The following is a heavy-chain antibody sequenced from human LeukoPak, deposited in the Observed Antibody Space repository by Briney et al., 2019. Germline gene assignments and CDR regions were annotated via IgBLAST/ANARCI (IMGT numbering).Heavy chain of an antibody. D-gene: IGHD6-19*01. J-gene: IGHJ4*02. CDR2: IYPGDSEV. Sequence: GESLKISCKGSGYSFNTYWIGWVRQMPGKGLECMGIIYPGDSEVRYSPSFQGQVTISADKFISTAYLQWSSLKASDSAMYYCARQVGHWLTHWGQGTLVTVSS. CDR1: GYSFNTYW. CDR3: ARQVGHWLTH. V-gene: IGHV5-51*01.